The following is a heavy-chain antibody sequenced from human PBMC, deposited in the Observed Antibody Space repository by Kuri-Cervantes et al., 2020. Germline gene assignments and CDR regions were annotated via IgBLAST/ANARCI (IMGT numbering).Heavy chain of an antibody. V-gene: IGHV3-21*04. D-gene: IGHD2-2*02. J-gene: IGHJ6*03. CDR2: ISSSSYI. CDR3: TYTYMDV. CDR1: GFTFSSYS. Sequence: LSLTCAASGFTFSSYSMNWVRQAPGKGLEWVSSISSSSYIYYADSVKGRFTISRDNAKNSLYLQMNSLKTEDTAVYYCTYTYMDVWGKGTTVTVSS.